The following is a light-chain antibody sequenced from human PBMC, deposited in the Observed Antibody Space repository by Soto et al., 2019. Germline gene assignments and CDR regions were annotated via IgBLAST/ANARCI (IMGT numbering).Light chain of an antibody. CDR3: QQYNSYPWT. CDR1: QSISSW. CDR2: DAS. J-gene: IGKJ1*01. V-gene: IGKV1-5*01. Sequence: DIQMTQSPSTLSASVGDRVTITCRASQSISSWLAWYQQKPGKAPKLLIYDASSLESGVPSRFSGSGSGTEFTLTISSPQPDDFATYYCQQYNSYPWTFGQGTKVELK.